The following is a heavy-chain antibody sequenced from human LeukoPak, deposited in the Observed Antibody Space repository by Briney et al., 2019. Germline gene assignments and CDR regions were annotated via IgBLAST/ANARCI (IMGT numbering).Heavy chain of an antibody. J-gene: IGHJ4*02. CDR1: GGSISSGSYY. Sequence: SQTLSLTCTVSGGSISSGSYYWGWIRQPAGRGLEWIGRIYTSGSTNYNPSLKSRVTISVDTSKNQFSLKLSSVTAADTAVYYCATSSGGIHLDGYDYWGQGTLVTVSS. CDR3: ATSSGGIHLDGYDY. D-gene: IGHD5-18*01. V-gene: IGHV4-61*02. CDR2: IYTSGST.